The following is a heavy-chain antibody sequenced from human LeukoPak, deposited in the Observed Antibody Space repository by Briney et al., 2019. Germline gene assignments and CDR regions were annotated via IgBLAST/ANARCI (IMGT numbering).Heavy chain of an antibody. V-gene: IGHV1-2*02. CDR3: ARVLDGAAAGDY. CDR2: INPNSGGT. Sequence: ASVKVSCKASGYTFTAYYMHWVRQAPGQGLEWMGWINPNSGGTNYAQKFQGRVTMTRDTSISAAYMELTSLRSDDTAVYYCARVLDGAAAGDYWGQGTLITVSS. D-gene: IGHD6-13*01. CDR1: GYTFTAYY. J-gene: IGHJ4*02.